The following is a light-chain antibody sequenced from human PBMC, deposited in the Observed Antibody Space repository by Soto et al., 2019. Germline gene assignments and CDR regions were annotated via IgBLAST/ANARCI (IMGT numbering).Light chain of an antibody. CDR1: QGINSA. J-gene: IGKJ5*01. CDR2: DAS. Sequence: AIQLTQSPSSLSAFVGDRVTITCRASQGINSALAWYQQRPGKAPNLLIYDASTLESGVPSRFSGSGSGTDFTLTISSLQPEDFATYYCQQFKSDPITFGQGTRLEIK. CDR3: QQFKSDPIT. V-gene: IGKV1-13*02.